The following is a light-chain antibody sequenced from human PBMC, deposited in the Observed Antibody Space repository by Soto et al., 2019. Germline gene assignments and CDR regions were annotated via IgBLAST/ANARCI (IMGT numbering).Light chain of an antibody. CDR2: DAA. V-gene: IGKV3-15*01. Sequence: IVMPQSPDPLSVSPGERATLSCRSSRSISRNLAWYQQKGVQAPRLLIYDAATRATGTPARFSVRGSGTGFTLTISSLQSEDFSLYYCEQYNNWPPLTCGGGTKVEI. J-gene: IGKJ4*01. CDR1: RSISRN. CDR3: EQYNNWPPLT.